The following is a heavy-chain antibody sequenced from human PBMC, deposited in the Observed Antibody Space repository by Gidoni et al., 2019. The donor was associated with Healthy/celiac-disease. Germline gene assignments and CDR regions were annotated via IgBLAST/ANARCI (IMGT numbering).Heavy chain of an antibody. J-gene: IGHJ4*02. CDR3: ARGPTHYYDSSGYSPAFDY. V-gene: IGHV1-8*01. D-gene: IGHD3-22*01. Sequence: QVQLVQSGAEVKKPGASVKVSCKASGYTFTSYDINWVRQATGQGLEWMGWMNPNSGNTGYAQKFQGRVTMTRNTSISTAYMELSSLRSEDTALYYCARGPTHYYDSSGYSPAFDYWGQGTLVTVSS. CDR2: MNPNSGNT. CDR1: GYTFTSYD.